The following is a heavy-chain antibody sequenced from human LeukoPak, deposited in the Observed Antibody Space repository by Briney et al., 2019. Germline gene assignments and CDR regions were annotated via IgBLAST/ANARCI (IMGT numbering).Heavy chain of an antibody. CDR2: IYYSGST. Sequence: PSETLSLTCTVSGGSVSSGSYYWSWIRQPPGKGLEWIGYIYYSGSTNYNPSLKSRVTISVATSKNQFSLKLSSVTAADTAVYYCARADPPYYDSSGYLDYWGQGTLVTVSS. CDR1: GGSVSSGSYY. D-gene: IGHD3-22*01. CDR3: ARADPPYYDSSGYLDY. V-gene: IGHV4-61*01. J-gene: IGHJ4*02.